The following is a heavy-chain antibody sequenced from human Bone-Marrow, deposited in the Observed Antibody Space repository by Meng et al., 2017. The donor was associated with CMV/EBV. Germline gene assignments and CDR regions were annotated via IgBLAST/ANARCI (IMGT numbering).Heavy chain of an antibody. D-gene: IGHD3-3*01. CDR2: INWNGGST. J-gene: IGHJ6*02. CDR3: ARDRGYDFWSGSTGHYYYYGMDV. V-gene: IGHV3-20*04. Sequence: GGSLRLSCAASGFTFDDYAMHWVRQAPGKGLEWVSGINWNGGSTGYADSVKGRFTISRDNAKNSLYLQMNSLRAEDTALYYCARDRGYDFWSGSTGHYYYYGMDVWGQGTTVTVSS. CDR1: GFTFDDYA.